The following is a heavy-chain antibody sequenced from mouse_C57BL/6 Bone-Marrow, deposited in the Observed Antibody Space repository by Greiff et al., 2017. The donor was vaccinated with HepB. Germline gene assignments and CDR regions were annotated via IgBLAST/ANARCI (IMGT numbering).Heavy chain of an antibody. CDR3: ARYYYGSSPWFAY. J-gene: IGHJ3*01. CDR1: GYSFTDYN. D-gene: IGHD1-1*01. Sequence: VQLKESGPELVKPGASVKISCKASGYSFTDYNMNWVKQSNGKSLEWIGVINPNYGTTSYNQKFKGKATLTVDQSSSTAYMQLNSLTSEDSAVYYCARYYYGSSPWFAYWGQGTLVTVSA. V-gene: IGHV1-39*01. CDR2: INPNYGTT.